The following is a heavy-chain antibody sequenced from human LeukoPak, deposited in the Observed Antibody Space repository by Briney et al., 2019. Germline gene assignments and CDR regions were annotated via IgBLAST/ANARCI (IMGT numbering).Heavy chain of an antibody. CDR2: IRYDGSNK. V-gene: IGHV3-30*02. Sequence: PGGSLRLSCAASGFTFSSYGMHWVRQAPGKGLEWVAFIRYDGSNKYYADSVKGRFAISRDNSKNTLYLQMNSLRAEDTAVYYCAKGSGGVYIAVAVLFDYWGQGTLVTVSS. D-gene: IGHD6-19*01. J-gene: IGHJ4*02. CDR3: AKGSGGVYIAVAVLFDY. CDR1: GFTFSSYG.